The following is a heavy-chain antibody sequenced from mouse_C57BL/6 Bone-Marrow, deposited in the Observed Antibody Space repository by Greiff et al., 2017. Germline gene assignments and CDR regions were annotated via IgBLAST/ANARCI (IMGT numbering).Heavy chain of an antibody. J-gene: IGHJ2*01. D-gene: IGHD1-1*02. CDR1: GYTFTSYG. V-gene: IGHV1-81*01. Sequence: QVQLKQSGAELARPGASVKLSCKASGYTFTSYGISWVKQRTGQGLEWIGEIYPRSGNTYYNEKFKGKATLTADKTASTAYMELRSLTSEDTAVYFCARCGGPFDYWGQGTTLTVSS. CDR2: IYPRSGNT. CDR3: ARCGGPFDY.